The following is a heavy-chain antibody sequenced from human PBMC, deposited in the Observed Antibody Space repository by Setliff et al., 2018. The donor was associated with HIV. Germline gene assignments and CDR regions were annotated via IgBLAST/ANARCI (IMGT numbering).Heavy chain of an antibody. V-gene: IGHV4-4*02. CDR2: IYHSGIT. CDR1: GGSISSSNW. D-gene: IGHD3-22*01. Sequence: SETLSLTCAVSGGSISSSNWWSWVRQPPGKGLEWIGEIYHSGITNYNPSLKSRVTISVDKSKNRFSLKLSSVTAADTAVYYCATTPTLDSSGQAFDYWGQGTLVTVSS. CDR3: ATTPTLDSSGQAFDY. J-gene: IGHJ4*02.